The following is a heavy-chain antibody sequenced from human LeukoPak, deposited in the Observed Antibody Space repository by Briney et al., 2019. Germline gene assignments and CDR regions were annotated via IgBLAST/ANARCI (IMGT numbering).Heavy chain of an antibody. CDR3: ARELATVTNYFDY. CDR1: GGSFSGYY. CDR2: INHSGST. D-gene: IGHD4-17*01. J-gene: IGHJ4*02. Sequence: SETLSLTCAVYGGSFSGYYWSWIRHPPGKGLEWIGEINHSGSTNYNPSLKSRVTISVETSKNQFSLKLSSVTAADTAVYYCARELATVTNYFDYWGQGTLVTVSS. V-gene: IGHV4-34*01.